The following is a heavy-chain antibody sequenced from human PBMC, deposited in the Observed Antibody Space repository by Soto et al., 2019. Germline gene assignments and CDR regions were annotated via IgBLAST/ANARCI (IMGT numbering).Heavy chain of an antibody. V-gene: IGHV4-61*01. CDR1: GGSVSSGSYY. CDR3: ARGLPGITFGGVIVPAPYFDY. D-gene: IGHD3-16*02. J-gene: IGHJ4*02. CDR2: IYYSGST. Sequence: ASETLSLTCTVSGGSVSSGSYYWSWIRQPPGKGLEWIGYIYYSGSTNYNPSLKSRVTISVDTSKNQSSLKLSSVTAADTAVYYCARGLPGITFGGVIVPAPYFDYWGQGTLVTVSS.